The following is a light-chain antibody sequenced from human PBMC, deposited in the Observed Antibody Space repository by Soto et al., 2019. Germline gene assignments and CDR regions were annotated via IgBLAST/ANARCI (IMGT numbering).Light chain of an antibody. J-gene: IGLJ2*01. CDR2: NND. CDR3: AAWDNSRAGVV. CDR1: TSNIGSKT. V-gene: IGLV1-44*01. Sequence: QSVLTQPPSASGAPGQRVTISCSGSTSNIGSKTVNWYQQLPGKAPQLLIYNNDRRPSGVHDRFSGSKSGTSGSLAISGLQSEDEADYYCAAWDNSRAGVVFGGGTKVTVL.